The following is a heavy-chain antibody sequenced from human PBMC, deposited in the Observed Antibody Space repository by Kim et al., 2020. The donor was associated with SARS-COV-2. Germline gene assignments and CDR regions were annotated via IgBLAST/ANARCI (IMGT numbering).Heavy chain of an antibody. D-gene: IGHD1-26*01. V-gene: IGHV3-7*01. Sequence: YYVDSVKGRFTISKDNAKNSLYLQMNSLRAEDTAVYYWARGTQWEPNFDYWGQGTLVTVSS. J-gene: IGHJ4*02. CDR3: ARGTQWEPNFDY.